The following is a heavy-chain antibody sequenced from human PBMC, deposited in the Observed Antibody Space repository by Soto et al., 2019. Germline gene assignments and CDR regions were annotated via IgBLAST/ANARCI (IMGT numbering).Heavy chain of an antibody. CDR2: INHSGST. V-gene: IGHV4-34*01. D-gene: IGHD3-22*01. J-gene: IGHJ4*02. CDR1: GGSFSDYY. CDR3: ARGKQFYIDSRGYHFGS. Sequence: SETLSLTXAVYGGSFSDYYWSWIRQPPGKGLEWIGEINHSGSTNYNPSLKSRVTISIDTSKNQFSLKLSSVTAADTAVYYCARGKQFYIDSRGYHFGSWGQGTLVTVSS.